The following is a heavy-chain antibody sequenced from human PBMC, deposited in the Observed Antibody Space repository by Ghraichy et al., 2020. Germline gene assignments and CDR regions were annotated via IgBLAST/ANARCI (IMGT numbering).Heavy chain of an antibody. CDR3: ARDTVASPLAYNGMDV. J-gene: IGHJ6*02. CDR1: GDSISDFY. D-gene: IGHD2-2*01. V-gene: IGHV4-59*01. CDR2: INNAGGA. Sequence: SETLSPTCTVSGDSISDFYWSWIRQPPGKGLEWIGYINNAGGARYNVSLQSRVTISVDTSKNQFSLTLKSVTAADTAVYYCARDTVASPLAYNGMDVWGQGTTVTVSS.